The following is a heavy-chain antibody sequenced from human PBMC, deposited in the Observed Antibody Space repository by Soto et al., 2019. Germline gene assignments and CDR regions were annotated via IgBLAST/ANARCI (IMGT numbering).Heavy chain of an antibody. CDR2: ITTSSSPR. CDR1: GFPFRHYS. D-gene: IGHD3-16*01. J-gene: IGHJ4*02. CDR3: ARDDLQYYDSDGRHAG. V-gene: IGHV3-48*02. Sequence: PRGSLRLSCPYSGFPFRHYSMHWVRQAPGKGLDWVAYITTSSSPRYYSDSVKGRFTISRDNDRKSIYREMSSMRDEDTAMYYCARDDLQYYDSDGRHAGWDPGTPFTVCS.